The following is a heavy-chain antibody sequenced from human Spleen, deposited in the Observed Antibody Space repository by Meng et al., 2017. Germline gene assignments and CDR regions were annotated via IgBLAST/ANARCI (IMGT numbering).Heavy chain of an antibody. CDR1: GFTFSSYA. D-gene: IGHD1-26*01. CDR3: ARVNGSYRYYFDY. J-gene: IGHJ4*02. Sequence: GESLKISCAASGFTFSSYAMSWVRQAPGKGLEWVSVISDSGGSTYYADSVKGRFTISRHNSKNTLYLQMNSLRAEDTAVYYCARVNGSYRYYFDYWGQGRLVTVSS. V-gene: IGHV3-23*01. CDR2: ISDSGGST.